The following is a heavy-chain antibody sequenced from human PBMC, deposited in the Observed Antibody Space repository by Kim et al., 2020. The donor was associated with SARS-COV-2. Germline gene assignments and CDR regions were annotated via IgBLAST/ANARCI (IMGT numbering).Heavy chain of an antibody. J-gene: IGHJ5*02. CDR2: INPNSGGT. CDR1: GYTFTGYY. D-gene: IGHD1-26*01. CDR3: ARGLAGATSWFDP. Sequence: ASVKVSCKASGYTFTGYYMHWVRQAPGQGLEWMGWINPNSGGTNYAQKFQGRVTMTRDTSISTAYMELSRLRSDDTAVYYCARGLAGATSWFDPWGQGTLVTVSS. V-gene: IGHV1-2*02.